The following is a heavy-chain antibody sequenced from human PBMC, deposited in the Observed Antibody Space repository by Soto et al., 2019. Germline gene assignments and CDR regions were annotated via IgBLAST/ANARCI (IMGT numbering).Heavy chain of an antibody. D-gene: IGHD1-26*01. CDR1: GFTFSNAW. V-gene: IGHV3-15*01. Sequence: EVQLVEYGGGLVKPGGSLRLSCAASGFTFSNAWMSWVRQAPGKGLEWVGRIKSKTDGGTTDYAAPVKGRFTISRDDSKNTLYLQMNSLKTEDTAVYYCTTDPSLVGATYYFDYWGQGTLVTVSS. J-gene: IGHJ4*02. CDR3: TTDPSLVGATYYFDY. CDR2: IKSKTDGGTT.